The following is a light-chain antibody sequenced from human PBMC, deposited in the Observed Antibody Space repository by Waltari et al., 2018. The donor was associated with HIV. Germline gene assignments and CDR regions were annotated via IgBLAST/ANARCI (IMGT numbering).Light chain of an antibody. V-gene: IGLV1-44*01. CDR1: SSNIGRNT. J-gene: IGLJ1*01. CDR2: SNN. Sequence: QSVLTQPPSASGTPGQRVTIPCSGSSSNIGRNTVNWYQQVPGTAPKLLIYSNNQRPSGVPDRFSGSKSGTSASLAISGLQSEDEADYYCAAWDDSLSGYVFGTGTKVTVL. CDR3: AAWDDSLSGYV.